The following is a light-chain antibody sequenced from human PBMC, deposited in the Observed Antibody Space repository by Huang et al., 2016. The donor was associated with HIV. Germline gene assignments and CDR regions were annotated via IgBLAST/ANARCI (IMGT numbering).Light chain of an antibody. CDR1: PSVSSN. CDR2: AAS. V-gene: IGKV3-15*01. J-gene: IGKJ1*01. CDR3: QQYDNRPPWT. Sequence: DILLTQSPATLSVSLGERATLSCRATPSVSSNLAWYQQKVGQAPRLLIYAASARANGVSARFSGSGSGTEFTLTISSLQSEDSAVYYCQQYDNRPPWTFGQGTKVEI.